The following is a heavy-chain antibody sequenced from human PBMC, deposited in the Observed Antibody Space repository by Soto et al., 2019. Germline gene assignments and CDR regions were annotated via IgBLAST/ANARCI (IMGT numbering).Heavy chain of an antibody. D-gene: IGHD5-18*01. CDR3: ARGDTAMVTGMDV. Sequence: QVQLVESGGGVVQPGRSLRLSCAASGFTFSSYAMHWVRQAPGKGLEWVAVISYDGSNKYYADSVKGRFTISRDNSKNTLYLQMNSLRAEETAVYYCARGDTAMVTGMDVWGQGTTVTVSS. CDR2: ISYDGSNK. J-gene: IGHJ6*02. CDR1: GFTFSSYA. V-gene: IGHV3-30-3*01.